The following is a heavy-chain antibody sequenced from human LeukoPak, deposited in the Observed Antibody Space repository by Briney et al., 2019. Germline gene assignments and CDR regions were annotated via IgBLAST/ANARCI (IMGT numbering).Heavy chain of an antibody. V-gene: IGHV3-30*18. CDR2: ISYDGSNK. Sequence: GGSLRLSCAVSGFTFSSYGMHWVRQAPGKGLEWVAVISYDGSNKYYADSVKGRFTISRDNSKNTLYLQMNSLRAEDTAVYYCAKDGQWLVLSYGMDVWGQWTTVTVSS. D-gene: IGHD6-19*01. CDR3: AKDGQWLVLSYGMDV. J-gene: IGHJ6*02. CDR1: GFTFSSYG.